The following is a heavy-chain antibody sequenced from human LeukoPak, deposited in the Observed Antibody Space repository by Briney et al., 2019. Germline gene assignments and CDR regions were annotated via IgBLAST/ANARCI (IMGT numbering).Heavy chain of an antibody. CDR1: CGHISSYF. D-gene: IGHD4-23*01. CDR2: IYNSGST. J-gene: IGHJ3*02. Sequence: PSETLSLPCTGSCGHISSYFWRWIRQPPRKGLEGIGYIYNSGSTNYNHSLKSRVTISEDMSNNQFSLKLSSVTAADTAVYYCARALRLWGGNSGIAFDIWGQGTMVTVSS. CDR3: ARALRLWGGNSGIAFDI. V-gene: IGHV4-59*01.